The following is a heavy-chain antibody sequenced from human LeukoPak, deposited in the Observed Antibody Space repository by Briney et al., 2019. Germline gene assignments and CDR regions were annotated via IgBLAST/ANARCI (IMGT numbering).Heavy chain of an antibody. D-gene: IGHD6-13*01. CDR3: ARGSSWYPNDY. J-gene: IGHJ4*02. CDR1: GFTVSSNY. V-gene: IGHV3-23*01. CDR2: ISGSGGGT. Sequence: GGSLRLSCAASGFTVSSNYMSWVRQAPGKGLEWVSAISGSGGGTYYADSVKGRFTISRDNSRNTLYLQMNSLRAEDTAVYYCARGSSWYPNDYWGQGTLVTVSS.